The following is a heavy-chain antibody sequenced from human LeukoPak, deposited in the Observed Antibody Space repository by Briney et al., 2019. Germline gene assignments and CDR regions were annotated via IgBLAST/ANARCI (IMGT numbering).Heavy chain of an antibody. CDR1: GFTFSGYA. D-gene: IGHD3-10*01. V-gene: IGHV3-30*14. Sequence: GGSLRLSCAASGFTFSGYAMHWVRQAPGKGLEWVAVTSYDGSNKYYADSVKGRFTISRDSSKNTLYLQMNSLRSEDTAVYFCARVGYYSSGPFSYFDYWGQGTLVTVSS. CDR2: TSYDGSNK. CDR3: ARVGYYSSGPFSYFDY. J-gene: IGHJ4*02.